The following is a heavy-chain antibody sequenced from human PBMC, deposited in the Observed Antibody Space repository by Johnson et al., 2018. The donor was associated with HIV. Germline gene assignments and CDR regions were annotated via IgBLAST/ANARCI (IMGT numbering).Heavy chain of an antibody. CDR2: INWNGGST. V-gene: IGHV3-20*04. J-gene: IGHJ3*02. D-gene: IGHD4-17*01. CDR1: GFTFDDYD. Sequence: VQLVESGGGVVRPGGSLRLSCAASGFTFDDYDMSWVRQAPGKGLEWVSGINWNGGSTGYADSVKGRFTISRDNAKNSLYLQMNRLRAEDTALYYCARVRAYGDFDSVAFDIWGQGTMVTVSS. CDR3: ARVRAYGDFDSVAFDI.